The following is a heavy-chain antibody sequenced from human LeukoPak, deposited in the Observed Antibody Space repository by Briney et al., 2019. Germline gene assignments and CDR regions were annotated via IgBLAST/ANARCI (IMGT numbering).Heavy chain of an antibody. Sequence: ASVKVSCTASGYTFTSYGISWVRQAPGQGLEWMGWISAYNGNTNYAQKLQGRVTMTTDTSTSTAYMELRSLRSDDTAVYYCARDSLRYCSSTSCSYMDVWGKGTTVTVSS. CDR2: ISAYNGNT. CDR1: GYTFTSYG. J-gene: IGHJ6*03. V-gene: IGHV1-18*01. D-gene: IGHD2-2*01. CDR3: ARDSLRYCSSTSCSYMDV.